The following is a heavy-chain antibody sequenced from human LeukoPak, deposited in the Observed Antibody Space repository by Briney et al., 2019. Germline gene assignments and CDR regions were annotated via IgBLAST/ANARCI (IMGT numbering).Heavy chain of an antibody. V-gene: IGHV1-2*02. CDR1: GYTFTGYY. D-gene: IGHD6-6*01. CDR2: INPNSGGT. CDR3: ARGPRTSGSSSSLAFDY. J-gene: IGHJ4*02. Sequence: APVKVSCKASGYTFTGYYMHWVRQAPGQGLEWMGWINPNSGGTNYAQKFQGRVTMTRDTSISTAYMELSRLRSDDTAVYYCARGPRTSGSSSSLAFDYWGQGTLVTVSS.